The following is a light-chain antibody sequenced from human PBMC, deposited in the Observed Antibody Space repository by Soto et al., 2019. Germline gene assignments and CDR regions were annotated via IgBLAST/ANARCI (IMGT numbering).Light chain of an antibody. CDR1: QDISNY. CDR3: QQYDKLPFT. CDR2: DAS. V-gene: IGKV1-33*01. J-gene: IGKJ4*01. Sequence: DIQMTQSPSSLSASVGDRVTITCQASQDISNYLNWYQQKPGKAPKLLIYDASNLETGVPSRFSGSGSGTDFTFTIISLQPEDIATYYCQQYDKLPFTFGGGTKVELK.